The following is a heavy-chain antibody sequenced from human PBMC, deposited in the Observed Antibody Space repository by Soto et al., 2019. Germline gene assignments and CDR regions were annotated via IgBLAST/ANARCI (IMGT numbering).Heavy chain of an antibody. D-gene: IGHD5-18*01. CDR3: ARSFLRGYSYGHRGAWFDP. CDR2: IIPIFGTA. V-gene: IGHV1-69*01. Sequence: QVQLVQSGAEVKKPGSSVKVSCKASGGTFSSYAISWVRQAPGQGLEWMGGIIPIFGTANYAQKFQGRVTITADESTSTAYMELSSLRSEDTAVYYCARSFLRGYSYGHRGAWFDPWGQGTLVTVSS. CDR1: GGTFSSYA. J-gene: IGHJ5*02.